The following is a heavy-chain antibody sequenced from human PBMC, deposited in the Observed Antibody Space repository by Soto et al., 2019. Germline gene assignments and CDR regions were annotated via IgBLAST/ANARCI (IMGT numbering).Heavy chain of an antibody. CDR2: IRSDGSAI. D-gene: IGHD1-1*01. Sequence: PGGSLRLSCAASGFIFTNYEMNWVRQAPGKGLEWVSYIRSDGSAIYYADSVKGRFTVSRDNAKNLLYLQMNSLRADDTAVYYCVSRGTLDYWGKGSLVTVYS. V-gene: IGHV3-48*03. CDR3: VSRGTLDY. CDR1: GFIFTNYE. J-gene: IGHJ4*02.